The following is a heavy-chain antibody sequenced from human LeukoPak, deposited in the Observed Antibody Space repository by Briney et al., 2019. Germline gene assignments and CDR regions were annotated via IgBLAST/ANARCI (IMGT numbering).Heavy chain of an antibody. CDR2: ISSSGSTI. J-gene: IGHJ6*03. V-gene: IGHV3-48*03. D-gene: IGHD3-22*01. CDR1: GFTFSSYE. Sequence: GGSLRLSCAASGFTFSSYEMNWVRQAPGKGLEWVSYISSSGSTIYYADSVKGRFTISRDNAKNSLYLQMNSLRAEDTAVYYRASNYDSSGYYCYYYMDVWGKGTTVTVSS. CDR3: ASNYDSSGYYCYYYMDV.